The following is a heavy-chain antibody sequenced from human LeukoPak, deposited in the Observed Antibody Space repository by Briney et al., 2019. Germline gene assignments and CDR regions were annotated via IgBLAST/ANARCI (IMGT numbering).Heavy chain of an antibody. CDR1: GGSISSSIYY. CDR2: IYYSGST. Sequence: SETLSLTCTVSGGSISSSIYYWGWIRQPPGKGLEWIGSIYYSGSTYYNPSLKSRVTISVDTSKNQFSLKLSSVTAADTAVYYCARGSYGYDYWGQGTLVTVSS. D-gene: IGHD5-18*01. CDR3: ARGSYGYDY. V-gene: IGHV4-39*07. J-gene: IGHJ4*02.